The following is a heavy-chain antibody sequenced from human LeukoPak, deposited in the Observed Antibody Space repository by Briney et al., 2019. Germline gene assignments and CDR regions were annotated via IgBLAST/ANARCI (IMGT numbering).Heavy chain of an antibody. CDR3: ARGPTVQEDLDY. Sequence: GGSLRLSCAASGFTFSNYAMSWVRQAPGKGLEWVSVIYSGGSTYYADSVKGRFTISRDISKNTLYLQMNSLRAEDTAVYYCARGPTVQEDLDYWGQGTLVTVSS. J-gene: IGHJ4*02. V-gene: IGHV3-66*01. CDR1: GFTFSNYA. CDR2: IYSGGST.